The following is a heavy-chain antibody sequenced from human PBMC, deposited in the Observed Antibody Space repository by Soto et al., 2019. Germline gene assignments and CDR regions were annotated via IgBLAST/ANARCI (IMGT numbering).Heavy chain of an antibody. Sequence: PSETLSLTCTVSGGSISSYYWSWIRQPPGKGLEWMGYIFYSGSTNCNPSLKSRVTISVDTSKNELSLKLSSVTAADTAVYYCARADFWSGYSYYGLDVWGQGTTVTVSS. CDR2: IFYSGST. CDR3: ARADFWSGYSYYGLDV. J-gene: IGHJ6*02. V-gene: IGHV4-59*01. D-gene: IGHD3-3*01. CDR1: GGSISSYY.